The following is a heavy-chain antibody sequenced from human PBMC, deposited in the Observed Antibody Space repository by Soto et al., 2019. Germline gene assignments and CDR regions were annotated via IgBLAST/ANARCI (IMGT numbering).Heavy chain of an antibody. D-gene: IGHD3-22*01. J-gene: IGHJ4*02. Sequence: EVQLVESGGGLVQPGGSLRLSCEASGFTFSNYDMNWVRQAPGKGLEWVSYISGSGRTIYYADSVKGRFTISRDSAKKSLFLQMNSLRAEDTALYYGARGDDNSGYYYAFDSWGQGTPVTVSS. V-gene: IGHV3-48*03. CDR2: ISGSGRTI. CDR3: ARGDDNSGYYYAFDS. CDR1: GFTFSNYD.